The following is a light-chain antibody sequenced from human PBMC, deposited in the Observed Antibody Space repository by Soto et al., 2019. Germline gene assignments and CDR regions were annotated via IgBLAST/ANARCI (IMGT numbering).Light chain of an antibody. V-gene: IGKV3-15*01. CDR2: GAS. Sequence: EIVMTQSPATLSLSPGERATLSCRASQSVRSDLAWYHQKPGQAPRLLIYGASTRATGIPARFSGSGSGTEFTLTISSMKSEYFAVYYCQHYNNWPLFGQGTKVDIK. J-gene: IGKJ1*01. CDR3: QHYNNWPL. CDR1: QSVRSD.